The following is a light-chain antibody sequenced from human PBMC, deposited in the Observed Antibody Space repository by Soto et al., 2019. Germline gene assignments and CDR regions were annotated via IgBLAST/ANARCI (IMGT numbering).Light chain of an antibody. CDR2: GAS. Sequence: AVQLTQSPSSLSASVGDRVTITCRASQGIRTDLGWYQQSPGKAPKVLIVGASTLQSGVPSRFSGSGSGTDFTLTISSLQPEDSAVYYCQQYGSSPFTFGPGTKVDIK. J-gene: IGKJ3*01. CDR3: QQYGSSPFT. V-gene: IGKV1-6*01. CDR1: QGIRTD.